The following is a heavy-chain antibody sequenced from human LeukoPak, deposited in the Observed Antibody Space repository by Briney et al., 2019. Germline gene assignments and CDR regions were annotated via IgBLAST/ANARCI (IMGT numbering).Heavy chain of an antibody. V-gene: IGHV3-23*01. CDR3: ARVGSSWSHSDY. Sequence: GGSLRLSCGASSFTFSSYVMSWVRQAPGKGLEWVSTVSTTGVSTYYADSVKGRFTISRDNSKDTLYLQMKSLRAEDTAVYYCARVGSSWSHSDYWGQGTLVTVSS. CDR2: VSTTGVST. D-gene: IGHD6-13*01. CDR1: SFTFSSYV. J-gene: IGHJ4*02.